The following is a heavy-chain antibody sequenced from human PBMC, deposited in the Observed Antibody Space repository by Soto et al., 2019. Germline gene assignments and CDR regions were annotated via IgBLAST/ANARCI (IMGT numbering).Heavy chain of an antibody. CDR1: GYTFTSYG. D-gene: IGHD4-17*01. V-gene: IGHV1-18*01. Sequence: QVQLVQSGAEVKKPGASVKVSCKASGYTFTSYGISWVRQAPGQGLEWMGWISAYNGHTNYAQKLQGRVTMTTDTCKNTACMEQRSLRSNDTAVYYCARVGVPTTANDNWFDPWAQGTQVSVSS. CDR3: ARVGVPTTANDNWFDP. CDR2: ISAYNGHT. J-gene: IGHJ5*02.